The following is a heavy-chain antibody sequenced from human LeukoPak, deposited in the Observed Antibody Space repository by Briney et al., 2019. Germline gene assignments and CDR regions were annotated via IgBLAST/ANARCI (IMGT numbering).Heavy chain of an antibody. CDR3: ARHDYGDYYFDY. CDR2: ISAYNGNT. Sequence: ASVKVSCKASGYTFTSYGVSWVRQAPGQGLEWMGWISAYNGNTNYAQKLQGRVTMTTDTSTSTAYMELRSLRSDDTAVYYCARHDYGDYYFDYWGRGTLVTVSS. V-gene: IGHV1-18*01. D-gene: IGHD4-17*01. J-gene: IGHJ4*02. CDR1: GYTFTSYG.